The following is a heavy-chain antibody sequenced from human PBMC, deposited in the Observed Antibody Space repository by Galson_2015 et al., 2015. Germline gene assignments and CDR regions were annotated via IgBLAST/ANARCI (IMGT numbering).Heavy chain of an antibody. V-gene: IGHV4-30-2*01. D-gene: IGHD3-22*01. J-gene: IGHJ4*02. CDR2: IYHSGST. CDR1: GGSISSGGYS. CDR3: ARGHFDSSGPSSFDY. Sequence: TLSLTCAVSGGSISSGGYSWSWIRQPPGKGLEWIGYIYHSGSTYSNPSLKSRVTISVDRSKNHFSLKLSSVTAADSAVYYCARGHFDSSGPSSFDYWGQGTLVTVSS.